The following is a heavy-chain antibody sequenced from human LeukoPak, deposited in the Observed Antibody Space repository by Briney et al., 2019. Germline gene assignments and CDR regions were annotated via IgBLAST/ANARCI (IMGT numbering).Heavy chain of an antibody. CDR1: GGSISSYY. CDR2: IYYSGST. D-gene: IGHD6-19*01. CDR3: ARDLGYSSGWYFADGGYYMDV. V-gene: IGHV4-59*01. Sequence: KPSETLSLTCTVSGGSISSYYWSWIRQPPGKGLEWIGYIYYSGSTNYNPSLKSRVTISVDTSKNQFSLKLSSVTAADTAVYYCARDLGYSSGWYFADGGYYMDVWGKGTTVTVSS. J-gene: IGHJ6*03.